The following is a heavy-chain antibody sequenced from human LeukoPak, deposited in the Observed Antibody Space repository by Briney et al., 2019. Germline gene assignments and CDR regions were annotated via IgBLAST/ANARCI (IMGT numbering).Heavy chain of an antibody. J-gene: IGHJ3*02. CDR1: GFTFSSYA. V-gene: IGHV3-23*01. Sequence: GGSLRLSCAASGFTFSSYAMSWVRQAPGKGLEWVSAISGSGGSTYYADSVRGRFTISRDNSKNTLYLQMNGLRAEDTAVYYCAKDPPGLLWFGELLPDSYAFDIWGQGTMVTVSS. D-gene: IGHD3-10*01. CDR3: AKDPPGLLWFGELLPDSYAFDI. CDR2: ISGSGGST.